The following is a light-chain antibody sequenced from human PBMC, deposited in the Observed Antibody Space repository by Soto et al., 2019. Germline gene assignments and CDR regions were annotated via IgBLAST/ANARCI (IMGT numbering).Light chain of an antibody. CDR1: QAVSNY. V-gene: IGKV1-9*01. Sequence: IQLTQSPSSLSASVGDRVTITCRASQAVSNYLAWYQQRPGRAPKLLIYSAYTLQSGVPSRFSGSGSGTDFTLTISSLQPEDFATYFCQQLSSYPITFGQGTRLEMK. CDR2: SAY. J-gene: IGKJ5*01. CDR3: QQLSSYPIT.